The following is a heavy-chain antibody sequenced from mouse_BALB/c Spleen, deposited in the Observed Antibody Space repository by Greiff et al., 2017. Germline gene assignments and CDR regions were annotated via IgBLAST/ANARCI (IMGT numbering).Heavy chain of an antibody. Sequence: DVKLVESGGGLVQPGGSRKLSCAASGFTFSSFGMHWVRQAPEKGLEWVAYISSGSSTIYYADTVKGRFTISRDNPKNTLFLQMTSLRSEDTAMYYCARSGSFITTATRFAYWGQGTLVTVSA. J-gene: IGHJ3*01. D-gene: IGHD1-2*01. CDR3: ARSGSFITTATRFAY. CDR2: ISSGSSTI. CDR1: GFTFSSFG. V-gene: IGHV5-17*02.